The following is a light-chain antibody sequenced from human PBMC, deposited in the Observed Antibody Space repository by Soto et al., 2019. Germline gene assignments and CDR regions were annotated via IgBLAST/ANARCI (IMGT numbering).Light chain of an antibody. CDR3: QSFDSSLSASI. CDR2: GNT. Sequence: QSVLTQPPSMSGAPGQRVTISCSGGGSNIGAGYDVHWYQQFPGTAPKVLIYGNTNRPSGVPDRFSGSKSGSFASLAITGLQAEDEADYYCQSFDSSLSASIFGGGTKLTVL. J-gene: IGLJ2*01. CDR1: GSNIGAGYD. V-gene: IGLV1-40*01.